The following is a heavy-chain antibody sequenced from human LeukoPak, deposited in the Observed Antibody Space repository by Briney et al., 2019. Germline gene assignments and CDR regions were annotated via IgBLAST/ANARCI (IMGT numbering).Heavy chain of an antibody. V-gene: IGHV4-59*01. D-gene: IGHD3-3*01. CDR3: ARSTILFATDWFDP. CDR2: ICYSGST. J-gene: IGHJ5*02. Sequence: PSETLPLTCTVSGGSISSYYWSWIRQPPGKGLEWIGYICYSGSTNYNPSLKSRVTISVDTSKNQFSLKLSSVTAADTAVYYCARSTILFATDWFDPWGQGTLVTVSS. CDR1: GGSISSYY.